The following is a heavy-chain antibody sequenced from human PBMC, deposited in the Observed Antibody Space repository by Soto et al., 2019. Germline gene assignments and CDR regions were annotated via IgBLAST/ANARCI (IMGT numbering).Heavy chain of an antibody. D-gene: IGHD2-2*01. V-gene: IGHV4-34*01. J-gene: IGHJ5*01. CDR2: INHSGST. CDR1: GGSFSGYY. CDR3: ARVYGGSIVVVPAANPRGWSDS. Sequence: SETLSLTCAVYGGSFSGYYWSWIRQPPGKGLEWIGEINHSGSTNYNPSLKSRVTISVDTSKNQFSLKLSSVTAADTAVYYCARVYGGSIVVVPAANPRGWSDSWGQGTLVTVSS.